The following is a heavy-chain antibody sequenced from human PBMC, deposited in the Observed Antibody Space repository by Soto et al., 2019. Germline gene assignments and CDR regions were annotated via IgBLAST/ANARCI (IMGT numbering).Heavy chain of an antibody. CDR1: GFTFSSYS. CDR3: ARDFGNYQLLLFPV. CDR2: ISSSLRTI. Sequence: EVQLVESGGGLAQRGGSLRLSCAASGFTFSSYSMNWVRQAPGKGLEWVSYISSSLRTIYYADSVKGRFTISRDNAKNSLYLEMNSLRDEDTAVYYCARDFGNYQLLLFPVWGQGTTVTVSS. V-gene: IGHV3-48*02. D-gene: IGHD2-2*01. J-gene: IGHJ6*02.